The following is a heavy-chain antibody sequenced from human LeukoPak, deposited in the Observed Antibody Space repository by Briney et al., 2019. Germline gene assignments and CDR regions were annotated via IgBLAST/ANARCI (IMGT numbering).Heavy chain of an antibody. Sequence: GGSLRLSCAASGFTVSSNYMSWVRQAPGKGLEWVSVIYSGGSTYYADSVKGRFTISRDNSKNTLYLQKNSLRADDTAIYYCAKSMTLQWRGFFDLWGRGTHVSVSS. CDR1: GFTVSSNY. CDR2: IYSGGST. CDR3: AKSMTLQWRGFFDL. J-gene: IGHJ2*01. D-gene: IGHD6-19*01. V-gene: IGHV3-53*01.